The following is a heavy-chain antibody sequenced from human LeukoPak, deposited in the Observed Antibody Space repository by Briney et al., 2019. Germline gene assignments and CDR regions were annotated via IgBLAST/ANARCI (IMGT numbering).Heavy chain of an antibody. V-gene: IGHV3-30*02. CDR2: IQYDGSNK. Sequence: GGSLRLSCAASGFTFSSYGIHWVRQAPGKGLEWVAFIQYDGSNKYYADSVKGRFTISRDNSKNTLSLQMNSLRVEDTAVYYCARDLAWGAFDYWGQGTLVTVSS. CDR1: GFTFSSYG. J-gene: IGHJ4*02. CDR3: ARDLAWGAFDY. D-gene: IGHD7-27*01.